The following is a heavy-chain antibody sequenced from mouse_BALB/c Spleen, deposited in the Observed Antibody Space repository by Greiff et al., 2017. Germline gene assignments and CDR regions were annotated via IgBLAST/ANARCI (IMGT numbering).Heavy chain of an antibody. CDR1: GFTFSSYG. D-gene: IGHD2-14*01. CDR2: ISSGGSYT. CDR3: ARQRYDVAMDY. J-gene: IGHJ4*01. Sequence: EVKVVESGGDLVKPGGSLKLSCAASGFTFSSYGMSWVRQTPDKRLEWVATISSGGSYTYYPDSVKGRFTISRDNAKNTLYLQMSSLKSEDTAMYYCARQRYDVAMDYWGQGTSVTVSS. V-gene: IGHV5-6*01.